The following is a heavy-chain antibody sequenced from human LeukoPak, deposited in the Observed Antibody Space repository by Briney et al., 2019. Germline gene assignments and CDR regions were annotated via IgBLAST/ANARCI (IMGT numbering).Heavy chain of an antibody. Sequence: GGSLRLSCAASGFTFSDYYMSWVRQAPGKGLEWVSYISTSGNYIYYADSVKGRFTISRDNAKNSLYLQMNSLRAEDTAVYYCSRGSYNSGGTSDYWGQGNLVTVSS. J-gene: IGHJ4*02. CDR1: GFTFSDYY. CDR2: ISTSGNYI. D-gene: IGHD2-15*01. CDR3: SRGSYNSGGTSDY. V-gene: IGHV3-11*04.